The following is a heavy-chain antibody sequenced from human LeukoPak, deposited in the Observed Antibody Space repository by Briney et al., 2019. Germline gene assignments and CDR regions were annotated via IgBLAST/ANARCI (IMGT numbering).Heavy chain of an antibody. CDR2: IKQDGSEK. D-gene: IGHD3-3*01. V-gene: IGHV3-7*01. Sequence: GGSLRLSCAASGFTFSSYWMSWVRQAPGKGLEWVATIKQDGSEKYYVDSVKGRFTISRDNAMNSLYLQMNSLRAEDTAVYYCARDNPYSYDFWSGYSNWFDPWGQGTLVTVSS. CDR3: ARDNPYSYDFWSGYSNWFDP. CDR1: GFTFSSYW. J-gene: IGHJ5*02.